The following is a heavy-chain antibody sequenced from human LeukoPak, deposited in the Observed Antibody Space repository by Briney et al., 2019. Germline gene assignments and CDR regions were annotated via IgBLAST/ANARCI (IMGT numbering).Heavy chain of an antibody. CDR1: GFTFSSYA. V-gene: IGHV3-23*01. CDR3: AKDGLRSSWYGFDY. CDR2: ISGSGGST. Sequence: GGSLRFSCAASGFTFSSYAMSWVRQAPGKGLEWVSAISGSGGSTYYADSVKGRFTISRDNSKNTLYLQMNSLRAEDTAVYYCAKDGLRSSWYGFDYWGQGTLVTVSS. D-gene: IGHD6-13*01. J-gene: IGHJ4*02.